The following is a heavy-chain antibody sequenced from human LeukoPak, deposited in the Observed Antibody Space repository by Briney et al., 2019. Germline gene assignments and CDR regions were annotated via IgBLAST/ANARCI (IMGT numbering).Heavy chain of an antibody. V-gene: IGHV5-51*01. CDR1: GYTFTNYW. CDR3: PSSPISYYYDSRGGHDAFDV. D-gene: IGHD3-22*01. CDR2: IYPGYSDT. J-gene: IGHJ3*01. Sequence: GESLKISCKGSGYTFTNYWIGWVRPMPGKGLEWMGIIYPGYSDTRYSPSFQGQVTIAADKSINTAYLQWSSLKASDTAMYYCPSSPISYYYDSRGGHDAFDVWGQGTLVTVSS.